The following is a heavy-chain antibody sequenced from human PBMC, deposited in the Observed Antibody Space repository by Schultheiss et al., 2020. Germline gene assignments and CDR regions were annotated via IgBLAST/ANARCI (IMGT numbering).Heavy chain of an antibody. CDR1: GGSISSYY. J-gene: IGHJ6*02. Sequence: SETLSLTCTVSGGSISSYYWSWIRQPAGKGLEWIGRIYTSGSTNYNPSLKSRVTMSVDTSKNQFSLKLSSVTAADTAVYYCARVWGLGYCSSTSCPRSYYYGMDVWGQGTTVTVSS. CDR3: ARVWGLGYCSSTSCPRSYYYGMDV. D-gene: IGHD2-2*01. V-gene: IGHV4-4*07. CDR2: IYTSGST.